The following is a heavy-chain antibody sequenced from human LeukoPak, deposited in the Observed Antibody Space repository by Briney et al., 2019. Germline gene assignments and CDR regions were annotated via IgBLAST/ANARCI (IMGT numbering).Heavy chain of an antibody. D-gene: IGHD3-22*01. CDR1: GFTFSSYA. CDR3: AKDHYDSWDY. Sequence: GESLKISCAASGFTFSSYAMSWVRQAPGKGLEWVSAISGSGGSTYYADSVKGRFTISRDNSKNTLYLQMNSLRAEDTAVYYCAKDHYDSWDYWGQGTLVTVSS. CDR2: ISGSGGST. V-gene: IGHV3-23*01. J-gene: IGHJ4*02.